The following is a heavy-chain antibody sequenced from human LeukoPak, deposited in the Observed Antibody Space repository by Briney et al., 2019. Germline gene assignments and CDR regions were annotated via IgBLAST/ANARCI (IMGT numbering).Heavy chain of an antibody. J-gene: IGHJ4*02. V-gene: IGHV4-38-2*02. CDR2: IYNSGST. Sequence: SETLSLTCTVSGYFISSGYYWGWIRQAPGKGLEWIGSIYNSGSTNYNPSLKSRVTISVDTSKNQFSLKLSSVTAADTAVYYCARRNRRIAVAGTDYWGQGTLVTVSS. CDR3: ARRNRRIAVAGTDY. CDR1: GYFISSGYY. D-gene: IGHD6-19*01.